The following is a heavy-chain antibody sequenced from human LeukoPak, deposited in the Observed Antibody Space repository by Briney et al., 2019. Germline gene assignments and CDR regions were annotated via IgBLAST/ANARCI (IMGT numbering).Heavy chain of an antibody. Sequence: SETLSLTCTVSGGSISSGGYYWSWIRQHPGTGLEWIGYIYYSGSTYYNPSLKSRVTISVDTSKNQFSLKLSSVTAADTAVYYCARGWQQKRFCDYRGQGTLVTVSS. J-gene: IGHJ4*02. CDR3: ARGWQQKRFCDY. CDR1: GGSISSGGYY. CDR2: IYYSGST. D-gene: IGHD6-13*01. V-gene: IGHV4-31*03.